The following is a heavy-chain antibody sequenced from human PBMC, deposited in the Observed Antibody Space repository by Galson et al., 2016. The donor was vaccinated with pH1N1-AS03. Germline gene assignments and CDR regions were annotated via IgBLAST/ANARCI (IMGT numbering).Heavy chain of an antibody. CDR1: GFIFSSYC. CDR3: AKMEGSNNFYYFDY. D-gene: IGHD1-20*01. Sequence: SLRLSCAASGFIFSSYCMYWVRQAPGKGLEWVAVIWFDGNDKYYADSVKGRFTISRDNSKNTLYRQMNSLRAEETAVDYCAKMEGSNNFYYFDYWGQGTPVTVSS. J-gene: IGHJ4*02. CDR2: IWFDGNDK. V-gene: IGHV3-33*06.